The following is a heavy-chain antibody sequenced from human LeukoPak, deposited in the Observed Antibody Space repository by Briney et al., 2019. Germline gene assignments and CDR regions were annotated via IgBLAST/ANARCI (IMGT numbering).Heavy chain of an antibody. Sequence: GGSLRLSCAASGFIFSSYEMNWVRQAPGKGLEWVSYISSGGGTIYYADSVKGRFTISKDNSKNTLYLQMNGLRAEDTAVYYCAGGDSSNYWGQGSLVTVSS. CDR2: ISSGGGTI. D-gene: IGHD4-11*01. V-gene: IGHV3-48*03. CDR3: AGGDSSNY. CDR1: GFIFSSYE. J-gene: IGHJ4*02.